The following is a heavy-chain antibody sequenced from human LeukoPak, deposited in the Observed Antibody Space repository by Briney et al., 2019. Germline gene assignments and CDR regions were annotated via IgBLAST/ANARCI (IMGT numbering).Heavy chain of an antibody. CDR2: MNHNSGNT. CDR3: ARGGRIAARRGNWFDP. J-gene: IGHJ5*02. V-gene: IGHV1-8*01. D-gene: IGHD6-6*01. Sequence: ASVKVSCKASGYTFTSYDINWVRQATGQGLEWMGWMNHNSGNTGYAQKFQGRVTMTRNTSISTAYMELSSLRSEDTAVYYCARGGRIAARRGNWFDPWGQGTLVTVSS. CDR1: GYTFTSYD.